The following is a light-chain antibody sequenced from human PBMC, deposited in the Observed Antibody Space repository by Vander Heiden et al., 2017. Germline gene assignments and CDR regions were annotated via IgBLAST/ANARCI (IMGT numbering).Light chain of an antibody. Sequence: QSVLTQPPSASGPVGQRVTISCSGRIPNIGVNLVYWYQQFPGTAPNLLIYSDNQRPSGVPDRFSGSKSGPSASLAISGLRSEDEADYYCATWDNSLSGRGIFGGGTKLTVV. CDR3: ATWDNSLSGRGI. V-gene: IGLV1-47*02. CDR2: SDN. J-gene: IGLJ2*01. CDR1: IPNIGVNL.